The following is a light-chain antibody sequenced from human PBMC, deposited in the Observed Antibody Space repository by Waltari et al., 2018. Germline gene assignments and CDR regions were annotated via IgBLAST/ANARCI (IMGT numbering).Light chain of an antibody. Sequence: EIVLTQSPATLSLSPGDRATLSCRASQSVGGFLAWYQQKPGQAPRLLIYDASTRATGIPGRFSGSGSGTDFTITISSLEPEDFAVYFCQQRSDWPPLTFGGGTKVEMK. CDR2: DAS. CDR1: QSVGGF. CDR3: QQRSDWPPLT. V-gene: IGKV3-11*01. J-gene: IGKJ4*01.